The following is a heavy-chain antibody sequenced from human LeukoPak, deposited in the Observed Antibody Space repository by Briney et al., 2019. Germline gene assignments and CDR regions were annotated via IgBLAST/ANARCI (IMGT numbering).Heavy chain of an antibody. Sequence: PGGSLRLSCAASGFTFSSYAMSWVRQAPGKGLEWVSAISGSGGSTYYADSVKGRFTISRDNSKNTLYLQMNSLRAEDTAVYYCARAILRGFASSSSGFDYWGQGTLVTVSS. CDR2: ISGSGGST. V-gene: IGHV3-23*01. CDR3: ARAILRGFASSSSGFDY. CDR1: GFTFSSYA. J-gene: IGHJ4*02. D-gene: IGHD6-6*01.